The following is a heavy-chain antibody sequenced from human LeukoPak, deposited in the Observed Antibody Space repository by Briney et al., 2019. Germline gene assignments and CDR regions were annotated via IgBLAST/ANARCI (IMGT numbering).Heavy chain of an antibody. Sequence: PSETLSLTCTVSGGSINNYYWSWIQQPPGKGLEWIGYIYYRGSTNYNPSLESRVTFSVDTSKNQFSLKLNSVTAADTAVYYCARGGDYGDLRYFDYWGQGTLVTASS. V-gene: IGHV4-59*01. D-gene: IGHD4-17*01. CDR1: GGSINNYY. CDR2: IYYRGST. CDR3: ARGGDYGDLRYFDY. J-gene: IGHJ4*02.